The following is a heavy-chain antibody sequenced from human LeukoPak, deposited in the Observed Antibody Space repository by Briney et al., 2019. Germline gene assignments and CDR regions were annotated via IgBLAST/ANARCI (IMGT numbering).Heavy chain of an antibody. Sequence: SETLSLTCAVYGGSFSGYYWSWIRQPPGKGLEWIGEINHSGSTNYNPSLKSRVTISVDTSKNQFSLKLSSVTAADTAVYYCARFGELLGSTMQEYYYYYGMDVWGKGTTVTVSS. V-gene: IGHV4-34*01. CDR2: INHSGST. J-gene: IGHJ6*04. D-gene: IGHD3-10*01. CDR1: GGSFSGYY. CDR3: ARFGELLGSTMQEYYYYYGMDV.